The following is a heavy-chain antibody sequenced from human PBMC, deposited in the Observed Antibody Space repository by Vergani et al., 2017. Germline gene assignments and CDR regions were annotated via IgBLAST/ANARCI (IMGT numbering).Heavy chain of an antibody. D-gene: IGHD3-3*01. Sequence: QLQLQESGPGLVKPSETLSLTCTVSGGSISSSSYYWGWIRQPPGKGLEWIGSIYYSGSTYYNPSLKSRVTISVDPSKNQFSLKLSSVTAADTAVYYCANSRYYDFWSGYLDYWGQGTLVTVSS. J-gene: IGHJ4*02. CDR1: GGSISSSSYY. CDR2: IYYSGST. V-gene: IGHV4-39*01. CDR3: ANSRYYDFWSGYLDY.